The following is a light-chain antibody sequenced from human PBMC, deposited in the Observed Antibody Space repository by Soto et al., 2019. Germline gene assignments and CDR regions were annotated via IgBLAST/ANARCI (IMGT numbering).Light chain of an antibody. CDR1: QDIRGA. CDR3: QQFNSYPIT. CDR2: DVS. V-gene: IGKV1-13*02. Sequence: AIQVTQSPSSLSASVGDRVTITCRASQDIRGALAWYQQKPGKAPKLLIYDVSNLESGVPSRFSDSGSGTEFTLTITSLQPEDFGTYYCQQFNSYPITFGHGTRLEIK. J-gene: IGKJ5*01.